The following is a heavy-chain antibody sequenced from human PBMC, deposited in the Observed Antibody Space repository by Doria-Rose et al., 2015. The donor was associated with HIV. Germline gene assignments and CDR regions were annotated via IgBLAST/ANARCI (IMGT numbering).Heavy chain of an antibody. Sequence: VQLVQSGGGLVRPGGSLRLSCATSGFTFSSHRINWVRQAPGKGLEWVSSISSTSAYIYYADSVRGRFTISRDNARNSLYLQMDSLRAEDTAIYYCATGVTLDYRGQGTLVTVSS. V-gene: IGHV3-21*01. J-gene: IGHJ4*02. CDR3: ATGVTLDY. CDR1: GFTFSSHR. CDR2: ISSTSAYI. D-gene: IGHD3-10*01.